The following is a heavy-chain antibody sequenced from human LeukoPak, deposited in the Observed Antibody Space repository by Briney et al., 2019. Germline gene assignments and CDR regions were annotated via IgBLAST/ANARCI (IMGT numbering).Heavy chain of an antibody. D-gene: IGHD6-19*01. CDR1: GYTFTGYY. CDR2: INPSSGGT. CDR3: ASPLQWLAFDY. Sequence: ASVKVSWKASGYTFTGYYMHWVRQAPGQGLEWMGWINPSSGGTNYAQKFQGRVTMTRDTSISTAYMELSRLRSDDTAVYYCASPLQWLAFDYWGQGTLVTVSS. V-gene: IGHV1-2*02. J-gene: IGHJ4*02.